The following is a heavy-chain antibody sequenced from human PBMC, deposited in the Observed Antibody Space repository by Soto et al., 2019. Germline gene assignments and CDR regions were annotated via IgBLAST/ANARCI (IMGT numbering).Heavy chain of an antibody. CDR2: ISGSGGIT. V-gene: IGHV3-23*01. Sequence: GGSLRLSCAASGFTFSNYAMTWVRQAPGKGLEWVSFISGSGGITYYADSVKGRFTISRDNSKNTLYLQMHSLRAEDTAIYYCEKDENWEDHYWGQGT. CDR3: EKDENWEDHY. D-gene: IGHD7-27*01. J-gene: IGHJ4*02. CDR1: GFTFSNYA.